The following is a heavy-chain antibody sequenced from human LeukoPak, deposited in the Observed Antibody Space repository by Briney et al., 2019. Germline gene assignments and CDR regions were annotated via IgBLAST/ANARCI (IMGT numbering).Heavy chain of an antibody. D-gene: IGHD6-19*01. CDR1: GDSISGYY. CDR3: ARLITAVARNYFDY. V-gene: IGHV4-59*08. Sequence: SETLSLTCTVSGDSISGYYWSWIRQPPGKGLEWIGNIYYSGTTNHNPSLKSRDTISVDTSKNQFSLKLSSVTAADTAVYYCARLITAVARNYFDYWGQGTLVTVSS. J-gene: IGHJ4*02. CDR2: IYYSGTT.